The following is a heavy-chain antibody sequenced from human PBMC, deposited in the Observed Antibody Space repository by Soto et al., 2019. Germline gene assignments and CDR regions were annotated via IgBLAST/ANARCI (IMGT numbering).Heavy chain of an antibody. CDR1: GYSFTSYW. D-gene: IGHD1-7*01. Sequence: PGESLKISCKGSGYSFTSYWIGWVRQMPGKGLEWMGIIYPGDSDTRYGPSFQGQVTISADKSISTAYLQWSSLKASDTAMYYCARRATSETELHGWFDPWGQGTLVT. CDR2: IYPGDSDT. V-gene: IGHV5-51*01. J-gene: IGHJ5*02. CDR3: ARRATSETELHGWFDP.